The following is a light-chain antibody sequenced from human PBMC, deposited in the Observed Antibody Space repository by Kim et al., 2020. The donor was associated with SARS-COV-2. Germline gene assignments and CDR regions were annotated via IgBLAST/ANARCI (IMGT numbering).Light chain of an antibody. V-gene: IGKV3-20*01. CDR1: QSVSNF. J-gene: IGKJ5*01. CDR2: DAS. Sequence: EIVVTQSPGTLSVSPGERATLSCRASQSVSNFLAWYQQKSGKAPRLLIYDASSRANDIPDRFSGSGSGTDFTLTITRLEPEDFAVYYCQQYGSSPITFGQGTRLEIK. CDR3: QQYGSSPIT.